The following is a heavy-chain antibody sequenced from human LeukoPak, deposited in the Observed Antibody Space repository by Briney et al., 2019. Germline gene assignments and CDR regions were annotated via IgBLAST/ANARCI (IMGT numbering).Heavy chain of an antibody. CDR1: GFTFSSYW. J-gene: IGHJ4*02. Sequence: GGSLRLACAASGFTFSSYWMSWVGQAPGKGLEWVANIKQDGSEKYYVDSVKGRFTISRDNAKNSLYLQMNSLRAEDTAVYYCARDCSSTSCYGGDLDYWGQGTLVTVSS. V-gene: IGHV3-7*01. CDR3: ARDCSSTSCYGGDLDY. CDR2: IKQDGSEK. D-gene: IGHD2-2*01.